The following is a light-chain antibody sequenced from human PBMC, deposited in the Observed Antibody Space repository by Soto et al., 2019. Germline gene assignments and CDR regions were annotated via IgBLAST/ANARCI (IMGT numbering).Light chain of an antibody. CDR1: QGISSY. J-gene: IGKJ2*01. CDR2: AAS. CDR3: QPYYSYPRT. V-gene: IGKV1-8*01. Sequence: AIRMTQSPSSLSASTGDRVTITCRASQGISSYLAWYQQKPGKAPKLLIYAASTLQSRVPSRFSGSGSGTDFTLPVSCLQSEDFATYYSQPYYSYPRTFGQGTKLESK.